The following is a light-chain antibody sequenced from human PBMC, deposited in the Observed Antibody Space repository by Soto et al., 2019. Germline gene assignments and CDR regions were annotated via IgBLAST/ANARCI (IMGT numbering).Light chain of an antibody. Sequence: QSALTQPASVSGSPGQSITISCTGTSSDVGEYNSVSWYQQHPGKAPKLIIYGVTNRPSGVSDRLSGSKSGNTASLTISGLQAEDEADYYCSSYTSSSTYVFGVGTKLTVL. J-gene: IGLJ1*01. V-gene: IGLV2-14*01. CDR1: SSDVGEYNS. CDR2: GVT. CDR3: SSYTSSSTYV.